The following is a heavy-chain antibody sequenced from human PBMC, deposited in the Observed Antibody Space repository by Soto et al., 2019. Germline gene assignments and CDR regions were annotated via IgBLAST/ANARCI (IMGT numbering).Heavy chain of an antibody. CDR3: AREGQGFDSPTASSRWFDP. J-gene: IGHJ5*02. CDR2: INPNSGAT. Sequence: QVHLVQSGAELKRPGASVKVSCKASGYSFIGHYIHWVRQAPGQGLEWMGWINPNSGATNYAPKFRGRVTVTRDTSISTAYLEVTRLRSDDTAVYFCAREGQGFDSPTASSRWFDPWGQGTLISVS. D-gene: IGHD4-17*01. V-gene: IGHV1-2*02. CDR1: GYSFIGHY.